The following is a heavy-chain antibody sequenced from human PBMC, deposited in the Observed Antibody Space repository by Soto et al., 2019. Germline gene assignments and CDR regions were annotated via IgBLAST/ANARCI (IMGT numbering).Heavy chain of an antibody. Sequence: SETLSLTCTVSGGSISSYYWSWIRQPPGKGLEWIGYIYYSGSTNYNPSLKSRVTISVDTSKNQFSLKLSSVTAADTAVYYCARDPRKLTTVTDDAFDIWGQGTMVTVSS. J-gene: IGHJ3*02. CDR3: ARDPRKLTTVTDDAFDI. D-gene: IGHD4-17*01. CDR2: IYYSGST. V-gene: IGHV4-59*01. CDR1: GGSISSYY.